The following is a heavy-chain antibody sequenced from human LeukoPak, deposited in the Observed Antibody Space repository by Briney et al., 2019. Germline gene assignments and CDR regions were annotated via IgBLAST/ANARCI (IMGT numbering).Heavy chain of an antibody. J-gene: IGHJ4*02. Sequence: GGSLRLSCAASGFTFNNYAMSWVRQAPGKGLEWVSTINHNGGRTYYADSLEGRFAISRDNSKNTLFLQMHSLRAEDTAVYYCAKADRVASAATLDYWGQGTLVTVSS. CDR2: INHNGGRT. V-gene: IGHV3-23*01. CDR1: GFTFNNYA. D-gene: IGHD2-15*01. CDR3: AKADRVASAATLDY.